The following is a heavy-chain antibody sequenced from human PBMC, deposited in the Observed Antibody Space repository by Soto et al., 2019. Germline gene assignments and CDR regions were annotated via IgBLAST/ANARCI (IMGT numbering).Heavy chain of an antibody. Sequence: SETLSLTCVVSGGSISESSFYWGWIRQPPGKGLEWIGSVYHTGSTYNHPSLKSRVTISVDMSKNQFSLRVNSVTAADTAVYYCAKHRYCSSSSCLVYYFDFWGQGIPVTVSS. CDR2: VYHTGST. D-gene: IGHD2-2*01. V-gene: IGHV4-39*01. CDR1: GGSISESSFY. CDR3: AKHRYCSSSSCLVYYFDF. J-gene: IGHJ4*02.